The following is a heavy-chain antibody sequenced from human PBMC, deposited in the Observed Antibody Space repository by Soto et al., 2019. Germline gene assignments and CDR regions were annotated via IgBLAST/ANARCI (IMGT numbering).Heavy chain of an antibody. J-gene: IGHJ5*02. CDR2: IYHSGST. D-gene: IGHD1-26*01. V-gene: IGHV4-30-2*01. CDR3: ASRPSGSGFDP. Sequence: QLQLQESGSGLVKPSQTLSLTCAVSGGSISSGGYSWIWIRQPPGKGLEWIGYIYHSGSTYYSPSLKSRVTISVDRSKNKFSLKLSSVTAADTAVYYCASRPSGSGFDPWGQGTLVTVSS. CDR1: GGSISSGGYS.